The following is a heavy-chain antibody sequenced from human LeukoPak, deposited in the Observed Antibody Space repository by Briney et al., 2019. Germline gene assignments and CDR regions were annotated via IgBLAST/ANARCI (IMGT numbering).Heavy chain of an antibody. CDR2: ISWNSGSI. Sequence: PGGSLRLSCAASGFTFDDYAMHWVRQAPGKGLEWVSGISWNSGSIGYADSVKGRFTISRDNSKNTLYLQMNSLRAEDTAVYYCAKEGANWGSGYYYMDVWGKGTTVTVSS. V-gene: IGHV3-9*01. D-gene: IGHD7-27*01. J-gene: IGHJ6*03. CDR3: AKEGANWGSGYYYMDV. CDR1: GFTFDDYA.